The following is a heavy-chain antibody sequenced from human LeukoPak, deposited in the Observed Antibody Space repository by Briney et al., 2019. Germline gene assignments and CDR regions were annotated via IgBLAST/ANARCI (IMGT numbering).Heavy chain of an antibody. CDR2: INGDETST. CDR3: ASLTHYDSRSFAFDI. D-gene: IGHD3-22*01. CDR1: GFFFSRYW. V-gene: IGHV3-74*01. J-gene: IGHJ3*02. Sequence: GGSLRLSCAASGFFFSRYWMYWVRQAPGKGLVWVSHINGDETSTNYADFVKGRFTISRDNAKNTLYLQMNSLRAGDTALYYCASLTHYDSRSFAFDIWGQGTMVTVSS.